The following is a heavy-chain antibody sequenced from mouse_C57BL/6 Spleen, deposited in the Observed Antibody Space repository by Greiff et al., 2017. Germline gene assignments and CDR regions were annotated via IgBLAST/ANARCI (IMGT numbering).Heavy chain of an antibody. D-gene: IGHD1-1*01. CDR3: ARDGITTVAFDY. CDR2: ISDGGSYT. J-gene: IGHJ2*01. CDR1: GFTFSSYA. Sequence: EVQVVESGGGLVKPGGSLKLSCAASGFTFSSYAMSWVRQTPEKRLEWVATISDGGSYTYYPDNVKGRFTISRDNAKNNLYLQMSHLKSEDTAMYYCARDGITTVAFDYWGQGTTLTVSS. V-gene: IGHV5-4*01.